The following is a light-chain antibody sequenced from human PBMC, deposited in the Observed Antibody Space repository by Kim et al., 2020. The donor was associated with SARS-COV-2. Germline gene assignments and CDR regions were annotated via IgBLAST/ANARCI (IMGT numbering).Light chain of an antibody. V-gene: IGLV4-69*01. CDR2: LNSDGSH. Sequence: VKLNCTRSSGQRKYAIEWHQQQPQKGPGYLMKLNSDGSHNKGDGIPERFSGSSSGAERYLLISSLQSEDEDDYYCQTWGTGIWVFGGGTQLTVL. CDR3: QTWGTGIWV. J-gene: IGLJ3*02. CDR1: SGQRKYA.